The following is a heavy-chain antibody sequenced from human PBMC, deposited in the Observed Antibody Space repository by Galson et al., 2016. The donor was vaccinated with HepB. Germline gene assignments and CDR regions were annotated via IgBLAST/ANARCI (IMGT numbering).Heavy chain of an antibody. CDR1: GGCIGDFY. V-gene: IGHV4-4*07. D-gene: IGHD1-1*01. Sequence: SETLSLTCSVSGGCIGDFYWTWIRQPAGEGLEWLGRISVGGNSDYNPSLERRVALSLDTSKNQVFRILRSVTAADTAVYFGARGTWDPARERTSATWGTDWFDPRGQGVLVTVSA. CDR3: ARGTWDPARERTSATWGTDWFDP. CDR2: ISVGGNS. J-gene: IGHJ5*02.